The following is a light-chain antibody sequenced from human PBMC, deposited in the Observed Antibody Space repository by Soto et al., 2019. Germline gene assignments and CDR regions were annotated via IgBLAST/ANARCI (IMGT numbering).Light chain of an antibody. CDR1: RSNIGAPYD. CDR3: QSYDTSLSDWV. V-gene: IGLV1-40*01. CDR2: GNS. J-gene: IGLJ3*02. Sequence: QSVLTQPPSVSGAPGQRVTISCTGSRSNIGAPYDVHWYQQLPRTAPKLLIYGNSNRPSGAPDRFSGSKSGTSASMAITGLQAEDEADYYYQSYDTSLSDWVFGGGTKVTVL.